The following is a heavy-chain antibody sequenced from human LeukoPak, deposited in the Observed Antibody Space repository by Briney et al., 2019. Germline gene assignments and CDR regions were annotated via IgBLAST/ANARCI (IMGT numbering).Heavy chain of an antibody. J-gene: IGHJ3*02. Sequence: ASVEVSCKASGYTFTNYDINWVRQATGQGLEWMGWMNPNSGNTGYAQKFQGRVTITRNTSISTAYMELSSLRSEDTAVYYCARGGYAGIGNDAFHIWGQGTMVTVSS. CDR1: GYTFTNYD. V-gene: IGHV1-8*03. CDR3: ARGGYAGIGNDAFHI. CDR2: MNPNSGNT. D-gene: IGHD4-23*01.